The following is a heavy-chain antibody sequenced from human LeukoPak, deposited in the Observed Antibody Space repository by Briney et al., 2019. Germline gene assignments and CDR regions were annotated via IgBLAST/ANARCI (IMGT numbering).Heavy chain of an antibody. D-gene: IGHD3-22*01. CDR2: INPKSGGT. J-gene: IGHJ4*02. V-gene: IGHV1-2*06. CDR3: ARVTYYYDSSCGY. CDR1: GYTFTGYY. Sequence: ASVKVSCKASGYTFTGYYMHWVRQAPGQGLEWMGRINPKSGGTNYAQKFQGRVTMTRDTSISTAYLELSRLRSDDTAVHYCARVTYYYDSSCGYWGQGTLVTVSS.